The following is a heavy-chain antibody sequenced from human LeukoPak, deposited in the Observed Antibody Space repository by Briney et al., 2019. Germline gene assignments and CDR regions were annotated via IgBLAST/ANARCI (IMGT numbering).Heavy chain of an antibody. CDR1: EFTFSNYW. D-gene: IGHD2-2*01. Sequence: PGGSLRLSCAAPEFTFSNYWMSWVRQAPGKGLEWVGRIKSKTDGGTTDYAAPVKGRFTISRDDSKNTLYLQMNSLKTEDTAVYYCTTEMPAAPIPDYWGQGTLVTVSS. J-gene: IGHJ4*02. CDR2: IKSKTDGGTT. CDR3: TTEMPAAPIPDY. V-gene: IGHV3-15*01.